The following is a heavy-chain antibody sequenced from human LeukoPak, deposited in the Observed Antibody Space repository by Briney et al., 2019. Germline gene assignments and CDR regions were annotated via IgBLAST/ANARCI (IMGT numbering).Heavy chain of an antibody. CDR3: ASVTTVTSFDI. CDR2: ISSSSSTI. V-gene: IGHV3-48*04. Sequence: GGSLRLSCAASGFTFSSYAMSWVRQAPGKGLEWVSFISSSSSTIYYADSVKGRFTISSDNAKNSLYLQMNSLRAEDTAVYYCASVTTVTSFDIWGQGTMVTVSS. J-gene: IGHJ3*02. CDR1: GFTFSSYA. D-gene: IGHD4-17*01.